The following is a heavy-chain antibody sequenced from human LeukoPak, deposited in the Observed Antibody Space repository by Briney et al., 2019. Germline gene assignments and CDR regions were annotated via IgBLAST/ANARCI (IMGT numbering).Heavy chain of an antibody. CDR3: ARNSGSYYNDYFDY. J-gene: IGHJ4*02. CDR2: IYSGGST. D-gene: IGHD3-10*01. CDR1: GFTFSSCA. Sequence: GGSLRLSCAASGFTFSSCAMSWVRQAPGKGLEWVSVIYSGGSTYYADSVKGRFTISRDNSKNTLYLQMNSLRAEDTAVYYCARNSGSYYNDYFDYWGQGTLVTVSS. V-gene: IGHV3-66*01.